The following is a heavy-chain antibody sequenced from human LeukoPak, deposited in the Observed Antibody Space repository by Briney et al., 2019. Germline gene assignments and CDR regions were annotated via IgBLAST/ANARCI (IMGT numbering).Heavy chain of an antibody. Sequence: PGGSLRLSCAASGFTFSSYWMSWVRQAPGKGLEWVANIKQDGSEKYYVDSVKGRFTISRDNAKNSLYLQMNSLRAEDTAVYYCARHPGSTSWYYYYGMDVWGQGTTVTVSS. CDR2: IKQDGSEK. J-gene: IGHJ6*02. D-gene: IGHD2-2*01. CDR1: GFTFSSYW. CDR3: ARHPGSTSWYYYYGMDV. V-gene: IGHV3-7*01.